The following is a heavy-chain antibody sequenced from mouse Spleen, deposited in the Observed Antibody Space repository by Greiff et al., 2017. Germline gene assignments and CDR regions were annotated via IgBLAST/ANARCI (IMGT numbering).Heavy chain of an antibody. D-gene: IGHD1-1*01. CDR3: ARDSGSSFYYFDY. CDR2: INPYNGDT. V-gene: IGHV1-20*01. Sequence: EVQLQQSGPELVKPGDSVKISRKASGYSFTGYFMNWVMQSHGKSLEWIGRINPYNGDTFYNQKFKGKATLTVDKSSSTAHMELRSLTSEDSAVYYCARDSGSSFYYFDYWGQGTTLTVSS. J-gene: IGHJ2*01. CDR1: GYSFTGYF.